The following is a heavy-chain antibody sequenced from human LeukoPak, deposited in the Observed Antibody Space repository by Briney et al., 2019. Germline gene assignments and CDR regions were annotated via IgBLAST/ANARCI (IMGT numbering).Heavy chain of an antibody. V-gene: IGHV3-7*03. CDR3: ARVFGSIAAAGNNY. CDR2: IKQDGSEK. CDR1: GFTFSSYG. Sequence: GGSLRLSCAASGFTFSSYGMHWVRQAPGKGLEWVANIKQDGSEKYYVDSVKGRFTISRDNAKNSLYLQMNSLRAEDTALYYCARVFGSIAAAGNNYWGQGTLVTVSS. J-gene: IGHJ4*02. D-gene: IGHD6-13*01.